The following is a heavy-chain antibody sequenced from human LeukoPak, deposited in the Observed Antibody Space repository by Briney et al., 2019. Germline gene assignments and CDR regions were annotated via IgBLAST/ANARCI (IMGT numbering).Heavy chain of an antibody. D-gene: IGHD2-8*01. CDR3: ARSYCANGVCYRILDY. V-gene: IGHV4-61*01. J-gene: IGHJ4*02. CDR1: GGSVYSGTYS. CDR2: IYYSGST. Sequence: SETLSLTCTVSGGSVYSGTYSWSWIRQPPGKRLEWLGYIYYSGSTNYNPSLKSRITISVDTSKNQFSLKLSSVTAADTAVYYCARSYCANGVCYRILDYWGQGTLVTVSS.